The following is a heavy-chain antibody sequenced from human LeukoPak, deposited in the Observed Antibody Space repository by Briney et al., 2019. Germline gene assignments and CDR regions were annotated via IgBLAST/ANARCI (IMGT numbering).Heavy chain of an antibody. CDR2: IRFDGNDK. CDR3: AKDRSFVITPFDY. D-gene: IGHD3-22*01. J-gene: IGHJ4*02. CDR1: GFTFSSYG. V-gene: IGHV3-30*02. Sequence: PTGGSLRLSCAASGFTFSSYGIHWVRQAPGKGLEWVAFIRFDGNDKYYADSVKGRFTLSRDNSNNTLYLQMNSLRAEDTAVYYCAKDRSFVITPFDYWGQGTLVTVSS.